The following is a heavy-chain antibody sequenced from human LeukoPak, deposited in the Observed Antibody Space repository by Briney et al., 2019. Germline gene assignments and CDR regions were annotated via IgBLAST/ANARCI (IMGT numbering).Heavy chain of an antibody. CDR3: ATYRLVLLPFES. CDR2: IFPSSDEI. Sequence: GGSLRLSCAASGFTFSTFAMIWVRQPPGKGLDWVASIFPSSDEIHYADSVRGRFTISRDNSKSPLSLQMNSLRAEETAIYSCATYRLVLLPFESWGQGTLVTVSS. J-gene: IGHJ4*02. D-gene: IGHD2/OR15-2a*01. CDR1: GFTFSTFA. V-gene: IGHV3-23*01.